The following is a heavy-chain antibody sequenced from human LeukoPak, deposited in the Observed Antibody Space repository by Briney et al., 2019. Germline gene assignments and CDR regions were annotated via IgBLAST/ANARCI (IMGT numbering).Heavy chain of an antibody. V-gene: IGHV3-21*01. Sequence: GGSLRLSCAASGFTFRTYSMTWVRQAPGKGLEWVSSISSSITYIYYTDSVKGRFTISRDDAKNSLYLQMDSLRADDTAIYYCARDKSYSAVAGTSPLYWGQGTLVTVSS. CDR1: GFTFRTYS. CDR3: ARDKSYSAVAGTSPLY. CDR2: ISSSITYI. J-gene: IGHJ4*02. D-gene: IGHD6-19*01.